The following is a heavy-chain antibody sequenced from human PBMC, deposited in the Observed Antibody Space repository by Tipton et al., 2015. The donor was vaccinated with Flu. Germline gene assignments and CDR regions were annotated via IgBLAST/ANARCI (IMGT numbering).Heavy chain of an antibody. CDR3: ARGDSFGV. CDR1: GQTFSDFW. CDR2: IYPGDSKT. V-gene: IGHV5-51*01. J-gene: IGHJ3*01. Sequence: QLVQSGGEVKKPGESLKISCKLSGQTFSDFWIGWVRQMPGKGLEWMGIIYPGDSKTIYRPSFQGLVTISVDKSTDTAYLQWSSLKSSDTAMYYCARGDSFGVWGQGTLVTVSS.